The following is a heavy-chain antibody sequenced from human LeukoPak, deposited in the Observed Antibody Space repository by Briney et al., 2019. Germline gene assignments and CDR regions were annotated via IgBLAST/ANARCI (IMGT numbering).Heavy chain of an antibody. D-gene: IGHD3-3*01. CDR3: AKDSRRITIFGVVTRGPHYFDY. CDR1: GFTFSSYA. J-gene: IGHJ4*02. CDR2: ISGSGGST. V-gene: IGHV3-23*01. Sequence: GGSLRLSCAASGFTFSSYAMSWVRQAPGKGLEWVSAISGSGGSTYYADSVKGRFTISRDNSKNTLYLQMNSLRAEDTAVYYCAKDSRRITIFGVVTRGPHYFDYWGQGTLVTVSS.